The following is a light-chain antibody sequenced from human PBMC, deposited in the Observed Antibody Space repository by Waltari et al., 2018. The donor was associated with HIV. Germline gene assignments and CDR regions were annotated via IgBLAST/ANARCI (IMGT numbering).Light chain of an antibody. J-gene: IGLJ3*02. V-gene: IGLV2-23*02. CDR2: EVS. Sequence: QSALTQPASVSGSPGQSITISCPGTRRDVGRYNLVSWYQHHPGKAPKLLISEVSKRPSGVSNRFSGSKSGTTASLTISGLQAEDEADYHCCSYAHNDPWVFGGGTRLTVL. CDR3: CSYAHNDPWV. CDR1: RRDVGRYNL.